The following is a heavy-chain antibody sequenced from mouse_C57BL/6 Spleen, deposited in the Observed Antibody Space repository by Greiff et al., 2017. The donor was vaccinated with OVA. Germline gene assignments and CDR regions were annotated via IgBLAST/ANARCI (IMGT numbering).Heavy chain of an antibody. J-gene: IGHJ3*01. V-gene: IGHV1-82*01. D-gene: IGHD6-1*01. Sequence: QVQLKQSGPELVKPGASVKISCKASGYAFSSSWMNWVKQRPGKGLEWIGRIYAGDGDTNYNGKFKGKATLTADKSSSTAYMQLSSLTSEDSAVYFCARGGTTTAWFAYWGQGTLVTVSA. CDR3: ARGGTTTAWFAY. CDR2: IYAGDGDT. CDR1: GYAFSSSW.